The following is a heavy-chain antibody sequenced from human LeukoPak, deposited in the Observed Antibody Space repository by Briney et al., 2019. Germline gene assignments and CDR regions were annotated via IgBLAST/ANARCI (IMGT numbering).Heavy chain of an antibody. CDR3: ARGTVTTEYFQP. V-gene: IGHV4-59*01. CDR1: GGSISTFH. D-gene: IGHD4-17*01. CDR2: IYYTGST. J-gene: IGHJ1*01. Sequence: SETLSLTCTVSGGSISTFHWSWLRQPPGKELQWIGYIYYTGSTNYNPSLKSRVTISVDTSKNQFSLNLSSVTAADTAVYYCARGTVTTEYFQPWGQGTLVTVST.